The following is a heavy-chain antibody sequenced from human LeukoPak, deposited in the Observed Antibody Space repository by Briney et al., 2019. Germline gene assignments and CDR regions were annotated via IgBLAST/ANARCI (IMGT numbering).Heavy chain of an antibody. CDR3: ARMYYYDSSGSPNWFDP. CDR2: IYPGDSDT. D-gene: IGHD3-22*01. CDR1: GYSFTSYW. V-gene: IGHV5-51*01. Sequence: RGESLKISCKGSGYSFTSYWIGWVRQLPGKGLEWMGIIYPGDSDTRYSPSFQGQVTISADKSISTAYLQWSSLKASDTAMYYCARMYYYDSSGSPNWFDPWGQGTLVTVSS. J-gene: IGHJ5*02.